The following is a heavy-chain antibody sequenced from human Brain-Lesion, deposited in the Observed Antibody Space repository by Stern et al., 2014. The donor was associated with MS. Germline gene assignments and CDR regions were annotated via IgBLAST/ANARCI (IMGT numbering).Heavy chain of an antibody. Sequence: QVQLGQSGAEVKKPGASVKVSCKTSGYIFTGYYIHWVRKASGQGLEWMAWINPNTGGTKNAQKFQGRVTMSRDTSISTAYVELSSLTSDDTAVYYCARDQRGITIFGVVTDYYYLGMDVWGQGTTVTVSS. CDR1: GYIFTGYY. D-gene: IGHD3-3*01. V-gene: IGHV1-2*02. CDR3: ARDQRGITIFGVVTDYYYLGMDV. CDR2: INPNTGGT. J-gene: IGHJ6*02.